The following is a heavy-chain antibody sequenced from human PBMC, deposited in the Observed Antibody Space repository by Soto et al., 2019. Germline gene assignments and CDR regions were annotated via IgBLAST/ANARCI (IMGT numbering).Heavy chain of an antibody. CDR3: ARGDILTGYSY. J-gene: IGHJ4*02. CDR1: GGSFSGYY. D-gene: IGHD3-9*01. V-gene: IGHV4-34*01. CDR2: INHRGST. Sequence: PSETLSLTCAVYGGSFSGYYWSWIRQPPGKGLEWIGEINHRGSTKCIPSLKSRVTISVDTSKNQISLKLSSVTAADTAVYYCARGDILTGYSYWGKGTLVTVYS.